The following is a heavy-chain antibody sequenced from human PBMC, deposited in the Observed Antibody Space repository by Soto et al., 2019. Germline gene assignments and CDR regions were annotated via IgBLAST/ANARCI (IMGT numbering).Heavy chain of an antibody. Sequence: PSEIMSLTCTVSGDSITSDSHYWGWIRQPPGKGLEWIANIYYSGSTNYNPSLKSRVTISVDTSKNQFSLKLSSVTAADTAVYYCAREGDGSGYPSGFDPWGQGTLVTVSS. CDR3: AREGDGSGYPSGFDP. J-gene: IGHJ5*02. V-gene: IGHV4-39*07. CDR1: GDSITSDSHY. D-gene: IGHD3-22*01. CDR2: IYYSGST.